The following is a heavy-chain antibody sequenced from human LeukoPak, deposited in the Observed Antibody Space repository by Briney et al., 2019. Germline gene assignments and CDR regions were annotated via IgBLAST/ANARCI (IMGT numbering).Heavy chain of an antibody. J-gene: IGHJ4*02. CDR2: ISYDGSNK. D-gene: IGHD6-13*01. CDR3: ARALRYDIAAAGECGY. V-gene: IGHV3-30*04. CDR1: GFTFSSYA. Sequence: GGSLRLSCAASGFTFSSYAMHWVRQAPGKGLEWVAVISYDGSNKYYADSVKGRFTISRDNSKNTLYLQMNSLGAEDTAVYYCARALRYDIAAAGECGYWDQGTLVTVSS.